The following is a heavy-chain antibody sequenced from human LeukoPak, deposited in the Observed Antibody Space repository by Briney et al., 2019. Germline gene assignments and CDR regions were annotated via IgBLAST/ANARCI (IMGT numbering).Heavy chain of an antibody. CDR1: GGTFSSYA. V-gene: IGHV1-69*13. Sequence: ASVKVSCEASGGTFSSYAISWVRQAPGQGLEWMGGIIPIFGTANYAQKFQGRVTITADESTSTAYMELSSLRSEDTAVYYCARRRGSGWYSGWFDPWGQGTLVTVSS. J-gene: IGHJ5*02. CDR3: ARRRGSGWYSGWFDP. CDR2: IIPIFGTA. D-gene: IGHD6-19*01.